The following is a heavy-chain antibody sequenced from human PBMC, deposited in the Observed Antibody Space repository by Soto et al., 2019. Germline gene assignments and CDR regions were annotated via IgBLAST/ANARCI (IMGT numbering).Heavy chain of an antibody. CDR3: ARDSSGSCDY. CDR1: GFTFSNYW. CDR2: VNVDGSST. V-gene: IGHV3-74*01. J-gene: IGHJ4*02. Sequence: EVQLVESGGGLVQPGGSLRLSCAASGFTFSNYWMHWVRQAPGEGLVWVSRVNVDGSSTSYADSVKGRFTVSRDSAKSTLYLQMNSLRAEDTAVYYCARDSSGSCDYWGQGTLVTVPS.